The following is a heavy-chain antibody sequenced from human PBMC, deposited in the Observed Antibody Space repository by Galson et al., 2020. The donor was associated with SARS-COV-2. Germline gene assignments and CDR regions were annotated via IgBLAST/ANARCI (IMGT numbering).Heavy chain of an antibody. Sequence: GESLKISCVGSGFNFSTYWMSWVRQAPGRGLEWVADIKPDGSDKYYVDSVKGRFTIARDNAKNAVYLQMNSLGAEDTAVYYCSRGHWGRDYWGQGTLVTVSS. CDR3: SRGHWGRDY. J-gene: IGHJ4*02. D-gene: IGHD7-27*01. CDR2: IKPDGSDK. CDR1: GFNFSTYW. V-gene: IGHV3-7*04.